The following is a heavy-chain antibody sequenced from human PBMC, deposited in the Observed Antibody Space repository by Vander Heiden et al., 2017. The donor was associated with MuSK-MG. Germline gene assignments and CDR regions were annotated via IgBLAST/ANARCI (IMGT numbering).Heavy chain of an antibody. CDR3: ATKAYCGADCYSSDAFDI. V-gene: IGHV4-34*01. J-gene: IGHJ3*02. CDR1: GGSLSNSY. D-gene: IGHD2-21*02. Sequence: QVQLHQWGAGLLKPSETLSLICVVSGGSLSNSYWTWIRQSPGKGLEYIGAINPSGSINYNPSLKSPVTISIDRSKNHISLRRTSVTAADTGVYYCATKAYCGADCYSSDAFDIWGPGTVVSVST. CDR2: INPSGSI.